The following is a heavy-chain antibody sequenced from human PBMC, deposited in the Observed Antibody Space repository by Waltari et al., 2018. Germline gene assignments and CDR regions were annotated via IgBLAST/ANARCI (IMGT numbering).Heavy chain of an antibody. D-gene: IGHD2-15*01. J-gene: IGHJ2*01. CDR1: GGSISSSSYY. CDR3: ARVEGYCSGGSCYSYWYFDL. Sequence: QLQLQESGPGLVKPSETLSLTCTVSGGSISSSSYYWGWIRQPPGKGLEWIGSIYYSGSTYYNPSLKSRVTISVDTSKNQFSLKLSSVTAADTAVYYCARVEGYCSGGSCYSYWYFDLWGRGTLVTVSS. CDR2: IYYSGST. V-gene: IGHV4-39*07.